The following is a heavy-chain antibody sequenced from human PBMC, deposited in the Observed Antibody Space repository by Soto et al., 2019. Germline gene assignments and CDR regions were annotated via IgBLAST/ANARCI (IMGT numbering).Heavy chain of an antibody. V-gene: IGHV3-23*01. CDR1: GSTFSSYA. Sequence: GGSLRLCCAASGSTFSSYAMTWVRQAPGKGLEWVSIISGSGGSTYYADSVKGRFTISRDNSKNTLYLQMNSLRADGTAVYYCAKEDSYYDSSGYYLEYFHHWGQGTLVTVSS. CDR2: ISGSGGST. J-gene: IGHJ1*01. D-gene: IGHD3-22*01. CDR3: AKEDSYYDSSGYYLEYFHH.